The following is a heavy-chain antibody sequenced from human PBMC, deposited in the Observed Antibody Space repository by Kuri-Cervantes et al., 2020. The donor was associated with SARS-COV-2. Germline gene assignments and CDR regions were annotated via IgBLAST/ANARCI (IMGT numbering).Heavy chain of an antibody. Sequence: GGSLRLSCAASGFTFSSYSMNWVRQAPGKGLEWVGFIRSKAYGGTTEYAASVKGRFTISRDDSKSIAYLQMNSLKTEDTAVYYCTRGDFWSGYYLDYWGQGTLVTVSS. V-gene: IGHV3-49*04. D-gene: IGHD3-3*01. CDR1: GFTFSSYS. J-gene: IGHJ4*02. CDR2: IRSKAYGGTT. CDR3: TRGDFWSGYYLDY.